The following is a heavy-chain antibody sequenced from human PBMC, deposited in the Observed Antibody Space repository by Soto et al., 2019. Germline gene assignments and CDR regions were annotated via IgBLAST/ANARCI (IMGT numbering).Heavy chain of an antibody. Sequence: GGSLRLSCAASGFTFKSYAMNWVRQAPGKGLEWVASTPGSGGSSYYADSVKGRFTISRDNSKNTLYLDLNSLKAEDTAMYYCARGGSTGWFYFDFWGQGTQVTVSS. V-gene: IGHV3-23*01. CDR3: ARGGSTGWFYFDF. J-gene: IGHJ4*02. CDR1: GFTFKSYA. CDR2: TPGSGGSS. D-gene: IGHD6-19*01.